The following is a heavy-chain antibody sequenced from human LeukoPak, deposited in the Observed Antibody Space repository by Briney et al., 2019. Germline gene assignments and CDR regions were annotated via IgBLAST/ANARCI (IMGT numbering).Heavy chain of an antibody. Sequence: NASETLSLTCTVSGGSISSYYWSWIRQPPGKGLEWIGSIYYSGSTYYNPSLKSRVTISVDTSKNQFSLKLSSVTAADTAVYYCARESGRATQGDDAFDIWGQGTMVTVSS. CDR2: IYYSGST. D-gene: IGHD1-26*01. J-gene: IGHJ3*02. CDR3: ARESGRATQGDDAFDI. V-gene: IGHV4-59*01. CDR1: GGSISSYY.